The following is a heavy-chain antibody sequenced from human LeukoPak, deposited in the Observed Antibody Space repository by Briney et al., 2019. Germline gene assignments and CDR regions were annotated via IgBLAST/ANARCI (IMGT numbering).Heavy chain of an antibody. D-gene: IGHD6-13*01. CDR2: ISASNGNT. Sequence: ASVKVSCKASGYTFTSYGISWVRQAPGQGLEWMGWISASNGNTNYAQKLQGRVTMTTDTSTSTAYMELRSLRSDDTAVYYCARDMKQQLAYYYYYGMDVWGQGTTVTVSS. V-gene: IGHV1-18*01. CDR3: ARDMKQQLAYYYYYGMDV. J-gene: IGHJ6*02. CDR1: GYTFTSYG.